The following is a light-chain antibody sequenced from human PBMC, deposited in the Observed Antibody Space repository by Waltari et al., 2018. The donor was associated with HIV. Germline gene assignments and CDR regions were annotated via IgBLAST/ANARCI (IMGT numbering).Light chain of an antibody. Sequence: SYKLTQSPSVSVSPGQTATITCPGDIRPKQNSWDRQRPGQAPVVVIYKDIGRPSGIPDRFSGSRSGTTLTLTISGVQTEDEADYYCQSIDRGTTWVFGGGTKLTVL. CDR1: IRPKQN. J-gene: IGLJ3*02. V-gene: IGLV3-25*03. CDR2: KDI. CDR3: QSIDRGTTWV.